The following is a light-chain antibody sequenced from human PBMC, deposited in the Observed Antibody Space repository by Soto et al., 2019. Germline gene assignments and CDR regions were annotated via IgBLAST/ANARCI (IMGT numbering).Light chain of an antibody. V-gene: IGKV3-15*01. CDR1: QSVSSN. J-gene: IGKJ3*01. CDR3: QQYGSFPFT. Sequence: EIVMTQSPATLSVSPGERATLSCRASQSVSSNLAWYQQKPGQAPRLLIYGASTRATGIPARFSGSGSGTEFTLTISRLQSEDFAVYYCQQYGSFPFTFGPGTKVDIK. CDR2: GAS.